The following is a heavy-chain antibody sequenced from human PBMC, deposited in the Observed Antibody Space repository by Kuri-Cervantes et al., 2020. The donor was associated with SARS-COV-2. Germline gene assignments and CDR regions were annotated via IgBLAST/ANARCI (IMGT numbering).Heavy chain of an antibody. J-gene: IGHJ5*02. V-gene: IGHV1-18*04. CDR1: GYTFTSYG. CDR3: ARDARSDSNYSWFDP. D-gene: IGHD4-11*01. Sequence: ASVKVSCKASGYTFTSYGISWVRQAPGQGLEWMGWISAYNGNTNYAQKLQGRVTMTRDTSARTAYMDLRSLRSDDTAVYYCARDARSDSNYSWFDPWGQGTLVTVSS. CDR2: ISAYNGNT.